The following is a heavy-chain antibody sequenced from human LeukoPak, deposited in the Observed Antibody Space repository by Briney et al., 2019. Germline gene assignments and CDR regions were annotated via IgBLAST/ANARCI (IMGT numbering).Heavy chain of an antibody. CDR2: IDPNSGGT. CDR1: GYTLTEYY. J-gene: IGHJ4*02. Sequence: GASVKVSCKASGYTLTEYYMHWVRQAPGQGLEWMGRIDPNSGGTNYAQKFQGRVTMTRDTSISTVYMELSRLRSDDTAVYYCARVGYYESSDYYEYWGQGTLVTVSS. V-gene: IGHV1-2*06. D-gene: IGHD3-22*01. CDR3: ARVGYYESSDYYEY.